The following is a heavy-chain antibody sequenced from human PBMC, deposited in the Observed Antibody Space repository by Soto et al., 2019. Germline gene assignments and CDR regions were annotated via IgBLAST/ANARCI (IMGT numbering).Heavy chain of an antibody. CDR3: AREDGGGPFDY. Sequence: EVHLLESGGVLVQPGGSLRLSCAASGFAFSSYAMSWVRQAPGKGLEWVSGVSAHGADRYYADSVKGRFTISRDNSENTLYLQMNGLRAEDTAVYYCAREDGGGPFDYWGQGTLLTVSS. D-gene: IGHD2-15*01. CDR1: GFAFSSYA. J-gene: IGHJ4*02. V-gene: IGHV3-23*01. CDR2: VSAHGADR.